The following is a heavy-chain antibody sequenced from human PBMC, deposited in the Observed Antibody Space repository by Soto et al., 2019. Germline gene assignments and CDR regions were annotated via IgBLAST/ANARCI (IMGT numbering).Heavy chain of an antibody. D-gene: IGHD1-1*01. CDR3: ARVDNWSDLPYYYNGIDV. Sequence: SETLSLTCTVSGGSISSGDYYWSWIRQPPGKGLEWIGYIYYSGSTYYNPSLKSRVTISVDTSKNQFSLKLSSVTAADTAVYYCARVDNWSDLPYYYNGIDVWGQGTTVTVSS. CDR2: IYYSGST. CDR1: GGSISSGDYY. V-gene: IGHV4-30-4*01. J-gene: IGHJ6*02.